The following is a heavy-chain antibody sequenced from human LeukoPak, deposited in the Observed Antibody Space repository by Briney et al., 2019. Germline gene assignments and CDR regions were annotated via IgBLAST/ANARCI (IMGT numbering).Heavy chain of an antibody. J-gene: IGHJ4*02. V-gene: IGHV3-53*01. CDR1: GFTAGSSS. CDR3: VRESGAY. Sequence: GGSLRLSGAASGFTAGSSSMNGVGQAPGKGLEWVSIIYSGLTTHYADSVKGRFTISRDNSKNTLYLQMNSLRAEDTAVYYCVRESGAYWGQGTLVTVSS. CDR2: IYSGLTT.